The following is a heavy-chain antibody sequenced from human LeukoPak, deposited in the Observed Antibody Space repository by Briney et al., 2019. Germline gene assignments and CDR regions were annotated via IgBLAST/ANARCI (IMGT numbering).Heavy chain of an antibody. D-gene: IGHD2-2*01. V-gene: IGHV3-30*18. Sequence: GGSLRLSCVVSGFTFSSYAVSWVRQAPGKGLEWVAVISYDGSNKYYADSVKGRFTISRDNSKNTLYLQMNSLRAEDTAVYYCAKVSFHGGYQLLGGLDYWGQGTLVTVSS. CDR3: AKVSFHGGYQLLGGLDY. CDR1: GFTFSSYA. CDR2: ISYDGSNK. J-gene: IGHJ4*02.